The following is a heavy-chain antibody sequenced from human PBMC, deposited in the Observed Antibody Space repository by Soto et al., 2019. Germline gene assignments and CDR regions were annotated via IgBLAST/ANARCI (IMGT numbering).Heavy chain of an antibody. J-gene: IGHJ6*03. Sequence: PSETLSLTCTVSGCSISISSYYWCWILQPPGKGLEWIGSIYYSGSTCYNPSLKSRVTISVDTSKNQFSLKLSSVTAADTAVYYCARLRSHGSGSYYGDYYYYYMDVWGKGTTVTVSS. CDR1: GCSISISSYY. CDR2: IYYSGST. V-gene: IGHV4-39*01. CDR3: ARLRSHGSGSYYGDYYYYYMDV. D-gene: IGHD3-10*01.